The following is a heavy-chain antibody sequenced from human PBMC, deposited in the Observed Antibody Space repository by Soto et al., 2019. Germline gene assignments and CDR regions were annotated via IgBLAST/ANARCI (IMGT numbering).Heavy chain of an antibody. Sequence: VGSLRLSCVASGFVFGANAMHWVRQAPGKGLEWVSMISHNGNRQHYADSVKGRFTISGDNSKNTLFLQMDSLRADDTAMYYCASTVCSAYDYWGTYFDYWGQGTLVTVSS. CDR2: ISHNGNRQ. V-gene: IGHV3-30-3*01. CDR1: GFVFGANA. CDR3: ASTVCSAYDYWGTYFDY. D-gene: IGHD5-12*01. J-gene: IGHJ4*02.